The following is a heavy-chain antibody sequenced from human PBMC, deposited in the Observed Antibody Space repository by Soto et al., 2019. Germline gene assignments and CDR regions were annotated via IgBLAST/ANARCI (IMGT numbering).Heavy chain of an antibody. Sequence: ASVKVSCKASGYTFTSYAMHWVRQAPGQRLEWMGWINAGNGNTKYSQKFQGRVTITRDTSASTAYMELSSLRSEDTAVYYCARDRRAVVPDAISWFDPWGQGTLVTVSS. D-gene: IGHD2-2*01. CDR2: INAGNGNT. J-gene: IGHJ5*02. V-gene: IGHV1-3*01. CDR3: ARDRRAVVPDAISWFDP. CDR1: GYTFTSYA.